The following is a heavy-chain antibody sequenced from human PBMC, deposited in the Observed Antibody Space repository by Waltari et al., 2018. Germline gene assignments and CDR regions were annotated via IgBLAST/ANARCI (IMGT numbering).Heavy chain of an antibody. CDR2: IYYSGNN. V-gene: IGHV4-39*07. CDR1: GGSISSSSYY. Sequence: QMQLQASGPGLVKPSPTLSLTCTVSGGSISSSSYYWVWIPQPPRKGLEWIGRIYYSGNNYYNPSIKSRVTISVDTSKNQFFLKLSSVAAAETAVYYCARVGAILLNFDYWGQGTLVTVSS. D-gene: IGHD1-26*01. J-gene: IGHJ4*02. CDR3: ARVGAILLNFDY.